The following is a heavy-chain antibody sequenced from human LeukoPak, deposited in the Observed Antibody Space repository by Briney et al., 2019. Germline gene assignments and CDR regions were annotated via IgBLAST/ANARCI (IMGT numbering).Heavy chain of an antibody. V-gene: IGHV3-7*01. Sequence: PGGSLRLSCAASGFTFSSYAMSWVRQAPGKGLEWVANIKQDGSEKYYVDSVKGRFTISRDNAKNSLYLQMNSLRAEDTAVYYCARAVGMDVWGQGTTVTVSS. CDR2: IKQDGSEK. J-gene: IGHJ6*02. CDR3: ARAVGMDV. CDR1: GFTFSSYA. D-gene: IGHD4-11*01.